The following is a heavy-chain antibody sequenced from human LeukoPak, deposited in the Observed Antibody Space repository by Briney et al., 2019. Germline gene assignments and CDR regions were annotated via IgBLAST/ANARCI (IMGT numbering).Heavy chain of an antibody. CDR2: ISGSGGTT. J-gene: IGHJ4*02. D-gene: IGHD6-6*01. V-gene: IGHV3-23*01. Sequence: PGGSLRLSCAASGFSFISCGMSWVRQAPGKGLEWVSAISGSGGTTYYADSVRGRFIISRDNSKSTLYFQMNSLRGEDTAIYYCAKRSPYNSSSYYLDFWGQGTLVTVSS. CDR3: AKRSPYNSSSYYLDF. CDR1: GFSFISCG.